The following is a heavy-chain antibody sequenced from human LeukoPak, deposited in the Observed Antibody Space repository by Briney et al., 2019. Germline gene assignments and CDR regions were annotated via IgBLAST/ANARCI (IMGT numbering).Heavy chain of an antibody. Sequence: ASVKVSCKASGNTFTDYAMHWVRQAPGQRLEWMGWINAGNGNTKYSQKFQGRVTITRDTSANTAYMELSSPRSEDTAVYYCARGISPPFLDYWGQGTLVTVSS. J-gene: IGHJ4*02. CDR2: INAGNGNT. CDR1: GNTFTDYA. CDR3: ARGISPPFLDY. D-gene: IGHD2/OR15-2a*01. V-gene: IGHV1-3*01.